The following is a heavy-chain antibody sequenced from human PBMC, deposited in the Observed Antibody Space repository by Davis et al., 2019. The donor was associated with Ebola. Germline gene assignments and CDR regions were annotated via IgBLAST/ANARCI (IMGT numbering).Heavy chain of an antibody. D-gene: IGHD5-12*01. CDR2: AYTSGGT. J-gene: IGHJ3*02. V-gene: IGHV4-61*09. CDR1: GGSITSAGYY. Sequence: LRLSCIVSGGSITSAGYYWSWLRQPAGKGLEWIGHAYTSGGTNYNPSLKSRVTISVDTSQNRFSLRLNSVATAVTAVYYCAVNSSGSDLNAFDIWGQGTKVTISS. CDR3: AVNSSGSDLNAFDI.